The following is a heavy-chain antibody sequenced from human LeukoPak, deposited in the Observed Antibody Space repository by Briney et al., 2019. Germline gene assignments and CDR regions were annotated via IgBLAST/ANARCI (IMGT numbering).Heavy chain of an antibody. CDR3: AKDRGEVPARGWFDP. V-gene: IGHV3-23*01. Sequence: GGSLRLSCAASGITLSSYAMSWVRQAPGKGLEWGSVISGSGAGTYYTDSVKGRFTISRDNYKNTLYLQMNSLRAEDTAVYYCAKDRGEVPARGWFDPWGQGTLVTVSS. CDR1: GITLSSYA. CDR2: ISGSGAGT. D-gene: IGHD2-2*01. J-gene: IGHJ5*02.